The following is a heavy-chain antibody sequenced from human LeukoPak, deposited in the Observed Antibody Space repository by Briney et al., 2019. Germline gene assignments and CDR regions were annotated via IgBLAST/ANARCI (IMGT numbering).Heavy chain of an antibody. V-gene: IGHV4-39*07. D-gene: IGHD3-22*01. CDR1: GGSISSSSYY. J-gene: IGHJ4*02. CDR3: ARAYYHDSSDYYFPLDY. Sequence: SETLSLTCTVSGGSISSSSYYWGWIRQPPGKGLEWIGSIYYSGSTYYNPSLKSRVTISVDTSKNQFSLKLSSVTAADTAVYYCARAYYHDSSDYYFPLDYWGQGTLVTVSP. CDR2: IYYSGST.